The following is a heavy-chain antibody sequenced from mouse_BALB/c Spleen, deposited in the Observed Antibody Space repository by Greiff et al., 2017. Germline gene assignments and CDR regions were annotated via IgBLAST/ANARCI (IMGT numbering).Heavy chain of an antibody. CDR3: ARMPLDYYAMDY. J-gene: IGHJ4*01. CDR2: ISYSGST. CDR1: GYSITSDYA. Sequence: EVKVEESGPGLVKPSQSLSLTCTVTGYSITSDYAWNWIRQFPGNKLEWMGYISYSGSTSYNPSLKSRISITRDTSKNQFFLQLNSVTTEDTATFYCARMPLDYYAMDYWGQGTSVTVSS. D-gene: IGHD6-1*01. V-gene: IGHV3-2*02.